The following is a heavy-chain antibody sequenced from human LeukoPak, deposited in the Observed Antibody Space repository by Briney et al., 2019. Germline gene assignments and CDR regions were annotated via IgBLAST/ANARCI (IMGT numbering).Heavy chain of an antibody. D-gene: IGHD4/OR15-4a*01. Sequence: PGGSLRLSCAASGFNFSSYAVSWVRQAPGKGLEWVSTYSGSGGTTHYADSVMGRFTISRDNSKNTVYLQMNSLRSDDTAVYYYARGGLGYGGYYFDYWGQGTLVTVSS. V-gene: IGHV3-23*01. CDR3: ARGGLGYGGYYFDY. CDR1: GFNFSSYA. CDR2: YSGSGGTT. J-gene: IGHJ4*02.